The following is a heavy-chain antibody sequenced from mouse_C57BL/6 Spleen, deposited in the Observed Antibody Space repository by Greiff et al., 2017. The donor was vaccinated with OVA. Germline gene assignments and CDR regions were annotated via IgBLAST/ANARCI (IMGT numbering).Heavy chain of an antibody. Sequence: QVQLQQPGAELVKPGASVTLSCKASGYTFTSYWLQWVKQRPGQGLEWIGEIDPSDSYTNYNQKFKGKATLTVDTSSRTAYMQLSSLTSEDSAVYYGARNDYGSSPYYAMDYWGQGTSVTVSS. V-gene: IGHV1-50*01. J-gene: IGHJ4*01. CDR1: GYTFTSYW. CDR3: ARNDYGSSPYYAMDY. CDR2: IDPSDSYT. D-gene: IGHD1-1*01.